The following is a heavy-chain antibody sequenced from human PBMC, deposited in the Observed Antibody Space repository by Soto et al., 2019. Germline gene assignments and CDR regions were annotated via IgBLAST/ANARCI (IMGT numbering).Heavy chain of an antibody. D-gene: IGHD2-21*01. V-gene: IGHV1-18*01. CDR2: MNTYTGNT. CDR1: GYTFTTYA. J-gene: IGHJ4*02. CDR3: AIDRLHRSLSSTFYY. Sequence: QVQLLQSGADLREPGASVKLSCKASGYTFTTYAISWLRQAPGQGLEWMGWMNTYTGNTDYAQSLRGRVTMTRDTSRDTGDMELRSLGSDDTAMYYWAIDRLHRSLSSTFYYLGQGALVTGSS.